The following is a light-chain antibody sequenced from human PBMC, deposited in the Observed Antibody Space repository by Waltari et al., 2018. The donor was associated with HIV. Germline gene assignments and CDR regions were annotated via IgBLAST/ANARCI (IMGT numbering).Light chain of an antibody. CDR1: SSDVGGYNY. V-gene: IGLV2-14*01. J-gene: IGLJ3*02. CDR3: ASYISSSSPE. CDR2: EVS. Sequence: QSALTQPASVSGSPGQSITISCTGTSSDVGGYNYVSWYQQHPGKAPKLMIYEVSNRPSGVSNRFSGSKSGNTASLTISGLQAEDEAVYFCASYISSSSPEFGGGTKVTVL.